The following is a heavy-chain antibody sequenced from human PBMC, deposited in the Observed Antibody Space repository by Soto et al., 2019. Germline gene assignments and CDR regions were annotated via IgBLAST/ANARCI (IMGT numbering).Heavy chain of an antibody. D-gene: IGHD2-8*01. CDR1: GYTFTSYG. CDR2: ISAYNGNT. J-gene: IGHJ5*02. Sequence: QVQLVQSGAEVKKPGASVKVSCKASGYTFTSYGISWVRQAPGQGLEWMGWISAYNGNTNYAQKLQGRVTMTTDTSTSTADMELRSLRSDDTAVYYCARDPIVLMVYASNWFDPWGQGTLVTVSS. CDR3: ARDPIVLMVYASNWFDP. V-gene: IGHV1-18*01.